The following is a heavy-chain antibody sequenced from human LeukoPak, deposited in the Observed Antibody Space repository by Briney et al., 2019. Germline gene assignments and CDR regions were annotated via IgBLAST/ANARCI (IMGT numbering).Heavy chain of an antibody. D-gene: IGHD3-10*01. V-gene: IGHV3-21*01. J-gene: IGHJ6*03. CDR1: GFTFSSYT. CDR3: AKLGKTENHYGSGRFSYYYYMDV. Sequence: PGGSLRLSCAASGFTFSSYTMNWVRQAPGKGLEWVSSISSSSSYIYYADSVKGRFTISRDNSKNTLYLQMNSLRAADTAVYYCAKLGKTENHYGSGRFSYYYYMDVWGKGTTVTISS. CDR2: ISSSSSYI.